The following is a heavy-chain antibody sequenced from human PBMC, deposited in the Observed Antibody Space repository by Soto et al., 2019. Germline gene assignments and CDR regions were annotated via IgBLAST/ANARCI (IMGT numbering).Heavy chain of an antibody. D-gene: IGHD3-10*01. J-gene: IGHJ5*02. CDR3: VRGLPGGFDP. CDR2: IGFAGDT. CDR1: GFIFSNFD. V-gene: IGHV3-13*01. Sequence: HPGGSLRLSCGASGFIFSNFDMHWVRQTTEKGLEWASGIGFAGDTNYSGSVKGRFTISRENAKNSLFLQMNSLRVGDTAVYYCVRGLPGGFDPWGQGTLVTVSS.